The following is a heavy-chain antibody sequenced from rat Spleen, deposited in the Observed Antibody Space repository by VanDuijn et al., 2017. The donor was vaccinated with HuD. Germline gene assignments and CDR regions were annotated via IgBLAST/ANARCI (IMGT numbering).Heavy chain of an antibody. CDR1: GFTFSDYY. V-gene: IGHV5-22*01. Sequence: EVRLMESGGGLVQPGRSLKLSCAASGFTFSDYYMAWVRQAPKKGLEWVASISYEGSSTYYGDSVKGRFTISRDNAKSTLYLQMNSLRSEDTATYYCARHRYYSGNYFDYWGQGVMVTVSS. CDR3: ARHRYYSGNYFDY. CDR2: ISYEGSST. J-gene: IGHJ2*01. D-gene: IGHD1-1*01.